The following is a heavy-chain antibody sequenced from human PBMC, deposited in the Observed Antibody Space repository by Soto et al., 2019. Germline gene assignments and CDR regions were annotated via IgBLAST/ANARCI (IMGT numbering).Heavy chain of an antibody. CDR1: GDSINSSDW. J-gene: IGHJ4*02. V-gene: IGHV4-4*02. Sequence: VQLQESGPGLVEPSGTLSLTCAVSGDSINSSDWWSWVRQPPGKGLEWIGEIHPGGGTNYNAALKSRLSISVDKSKRQFSLRLTSVTAADTAVYYCARVRVSVTTRACFDYWGQGTLVTVSS. D-gene: IGHD4-17*01. CDR2: IHPGGGT. CDR3: ARVRVSVTTRACFDY.